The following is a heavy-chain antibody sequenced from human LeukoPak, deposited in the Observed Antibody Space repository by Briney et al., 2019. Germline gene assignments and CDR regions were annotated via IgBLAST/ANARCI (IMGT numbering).Heavy chain of an antibody. D-gene: IGHD4-11*01. J-gene: IGHJ4*02. CDR3: AKCAVTAENDY. CDR1: GFTFSSYG. Sequence: GRSLRLSCAASGFTFSSYGMHWVRQAPGKGLEWVAVIWYDGSNKYYADSVKGRFTISRDNSKNTLYLQMNSLRAEDTAVYCCAKCAVTAENDYWGQGTLVTVSS. V-gene: IGHV3-33*06. CDR2: IWYDGSNK.